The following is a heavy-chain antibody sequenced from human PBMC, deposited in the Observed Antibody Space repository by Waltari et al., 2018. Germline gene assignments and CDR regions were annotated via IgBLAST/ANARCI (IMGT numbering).Heavy chain of an antibody. CDR3: ARDFSYDSSGYYYDY. Sequence: QVQLVQSGAEVKKPGASVKVSCKASGYTFTGYCMHWVRQAPGQGLEWMGRINPNSGGTNYAQKFQGRVTMTRDTSISTAYMELSRLRSDDTAVYYCARDFSYDSSGYYYDYWGQGTLVTVSS. V-gene: IGHV1-2*06. D-gene: IGHD3-22*01. CDR2: INPNSGGT. CDR1: GYTFTGYC. J-gene: IGHJ4*02.